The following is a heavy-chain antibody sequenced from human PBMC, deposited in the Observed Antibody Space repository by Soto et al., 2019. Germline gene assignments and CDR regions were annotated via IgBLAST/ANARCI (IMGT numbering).Heavy chain of an antibody. J-gene: IGHJ4*02. V-gene: IGHV4-39*01. CDR3: ARRYYYGSGSYYPPYDY. D-gene: IGHD3-10*01. CDR1: GGSISSSSYY. CDR2: IYYSGST. Sequence: SETLSLTCTFSGGSISSSSYYWGWIRQPPGKGLEWIGSIYYSGSTYYNPSLKSRVTISVDTSKNQFSLKLSSVTAADTAVYYCARRYYYGSGSYYPPYDYWGQGTLVTVSS.